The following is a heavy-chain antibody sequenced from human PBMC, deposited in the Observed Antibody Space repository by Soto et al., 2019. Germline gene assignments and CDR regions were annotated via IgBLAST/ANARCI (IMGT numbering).Heavy chain of an antibody. D-gene: IGHD3-10*01. CDR2: ISGYSGNT. J-gene: IGHJ3*01. CDR1: GYTFRSYH. Sequence: ASVKVSCNASGYTFRSYHINWVRQAPGQGLEWMGWISGYSGNTKYAQKLQGRVTMTTDTSTNTGYMELRSLRSDDTAVYYCARDIYGHVDAFDLWGEGTMVTVSS. V-gene: IGHV1-18*01. CDR3: ARDIYGHVDAFDL.